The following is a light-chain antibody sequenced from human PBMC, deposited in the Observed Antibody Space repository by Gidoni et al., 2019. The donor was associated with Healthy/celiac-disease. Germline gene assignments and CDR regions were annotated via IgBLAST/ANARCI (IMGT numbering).Light chain of an antibody. CDR3: QQYDNLSSP. CDR2: DAS. J-gene: IGKJ4*01. V-gene: IGKV1-33*01. Sequence: DIQMTQSPSSLSASVGDRVTITCQASQDISNYLNWYQQKPGKAPKLLIYDASNLETGVPSRFSGSGSGTDFTFTISSLQPEDIATYYCQQYDNLSSPFXGXTKVEIK. CDR1: QDISNY.